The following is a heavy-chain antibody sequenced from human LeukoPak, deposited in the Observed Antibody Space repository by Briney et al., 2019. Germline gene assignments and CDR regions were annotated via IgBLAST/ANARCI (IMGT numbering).Heavy chain of an antibody. V-gene: IGHV1-2*02. CDR2: THPNSGDT. Sequence: ASVKVSCKASGYTFTGYYMHWVRQAPGQGLEWMGWTHPNSGDTKYAQKFQGRVTMNRDTSVNTVYMELSGLRSDDTAVYYCARDGGPPAPYYYGMDVWGQGTTVTVSS. J-gene: IGHJ6*02. D-gene: IGHD6-25*01. CDR3: ARDGGPPAPYYYGMDV. CDR1: GYTFTGYY.